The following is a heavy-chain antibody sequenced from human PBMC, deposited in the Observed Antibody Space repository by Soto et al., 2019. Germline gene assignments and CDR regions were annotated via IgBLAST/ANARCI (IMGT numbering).Heavy chain of an antibody. Sequence: EVQLVESGGGLVQPGGSLRLSCAASGFTFSSYWMHWVRQAPGKGLVWVSRINSDGSSPHYADSVKGRFTISRDNAKNTLYLQMNSLRAEDTAVYYCARVNTAMGLGTNSDYWGQGTLVTVSS. V-gene: IGHV3-74*01. CDR2: INSDGSSP. CDR3: ARVNTAMGLGTNSDY. CDR1: GFTFSSYW. D-gene: IGHD5-18*01. J-gene: IGHJ4*02.